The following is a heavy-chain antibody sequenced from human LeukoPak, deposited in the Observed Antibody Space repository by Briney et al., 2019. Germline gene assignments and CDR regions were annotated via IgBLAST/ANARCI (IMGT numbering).Heavy chain of an antibody. CDR2: IYYSGST. D-gene: IGHD5-18*01. CDR3: ARLNSYGPNYYYGMDV. CDR1: GGSISSYY. Sequence: SETLSLTCTVSGGSISSYYWSWIRQPPGKGLEWIGYIYYSGSTNYNPSLESRVTISVDTSKNQFSLKLSSVTAADTAVYYCARLNSYGPNYYYGMDVWGQGTTVTVSS. J-gene: IGHJ6*02. V-gene: IGHV4-59*01.